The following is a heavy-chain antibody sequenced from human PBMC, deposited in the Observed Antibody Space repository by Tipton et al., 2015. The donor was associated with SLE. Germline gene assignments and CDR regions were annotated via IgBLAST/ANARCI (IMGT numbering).Heavy chain of an antibody. CDR2: IYPGDSDT. Sequence: VQLVQSGAEVKKPGESLKISCKASGYSFATYWIGWVRQMPGKGLEWMGIIYPGDSDTRYSPSFQGQVTISADKSISTAYLQWSSLKASDTAMYYCARRGYYDSKEGDAFDIWGQGTMVTVSS. V-gene: IGHV5-51*03. CDR1: GYSFATYW. CDR3: ARRGYYDSKEGDAFDI. J-gene: IGHJ3*02. D-gene: IGHD3-22*01.